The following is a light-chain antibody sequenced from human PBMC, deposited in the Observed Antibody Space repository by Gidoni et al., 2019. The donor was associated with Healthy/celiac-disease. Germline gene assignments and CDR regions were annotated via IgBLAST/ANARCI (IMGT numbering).Light chain of an antibody. J-gene: IGKJ3*01. V-gene: IGKV3-11*01. CDR2: DAS. Sequence: EIVLTQSPATLSLSPGERATLSCRASQSVSSYLAWYQQKPGQAPRLLIYDASNRATGIPARSSGSGSGTDFTLTISSLEPEDFAVYYCQQRSNSFTFGPGTKVDIK. CDR3: QQRSNSFT. CDR1: QSVSSY.